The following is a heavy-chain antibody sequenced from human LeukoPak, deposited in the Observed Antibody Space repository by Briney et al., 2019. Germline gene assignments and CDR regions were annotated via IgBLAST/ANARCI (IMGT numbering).Heavy chain of an antibody. V-gene: IGHV3-74*03. CDR2: INSDGSST. J-gene: IGHJ4*02. Sequence: GGSLRLSCGATGFTISSYWMHWVRQAPGKGLVWVSRINSDGSSTTYADSVKGRFTISRDNAKNTLYLQMNSLRAEDTAVYYCLRDLNWSLDQWGQGTLVTVSS. CDR1: GFTISSYW. D-gene: IGHD1-20*01. CDR3: LRDLNWSLDQ.